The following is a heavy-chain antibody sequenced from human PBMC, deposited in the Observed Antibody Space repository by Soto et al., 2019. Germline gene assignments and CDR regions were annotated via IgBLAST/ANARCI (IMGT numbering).Heavy chain of an antibody. V-gene: IGHV3-23*01. Sequence: PGGSLRLSCAASGFTFSSYAMSWVRQAPGKGLAWVSSLTGSGGSTYYADSVKGRFTISRDNSRDTLYLQMNSLRAEDTAVYYCAGGGTSGNYAFDIWGQGTLVTVSS. CDR3: AGGGTSGNYAFDI. D-gene: IGHD2-8*01. J-gene: IGHJ3*02. CDR1: GFTFSSYA. CDR2: LTGSGGST.